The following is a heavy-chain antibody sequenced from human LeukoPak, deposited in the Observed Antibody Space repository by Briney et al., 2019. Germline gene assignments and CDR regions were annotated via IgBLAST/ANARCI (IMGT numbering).Heavy chain of an antibody. CDR1: GFTFSSSA. CDR2: ISGSGGST. J-gene: IGHJ5*01. D-gene: IGHD3-22*01. CDR3: AKESLYDSSSDS. Sequence: GGSLRLSCAASGFTFSSSAMSWVRQAPGKGLEWVSTISGSGGSTYYADSVKGRFTISRDDSKNTLYLHMNSLRAEDTAVYYCAKESLYDSSSDSWGPGTLVTVSS. V-gene: IGHV3-23*01.